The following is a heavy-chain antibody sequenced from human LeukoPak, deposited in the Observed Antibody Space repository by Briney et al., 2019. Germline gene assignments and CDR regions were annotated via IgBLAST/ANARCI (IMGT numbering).Heavy chain of an antibody. CDR3: ARDLGPFYYDSSAAFDY. CDR1: GYTFTGYY. J-gene: IGHJ4*02. CDR2: INPNSGGT. D-gene: IGHD3-22*01. V-gene: IGHV1-2*02. Sequence: ASVKVSCTASGYTFTGYYMHWVRQAPGQGLEWMGWINPNSGGTNYAQKFQGRVTMTRDTSISTAYMELSRLRSDDTAVYYCARDLGPFYYDSSAAFDYWGQGTLVTVSS.